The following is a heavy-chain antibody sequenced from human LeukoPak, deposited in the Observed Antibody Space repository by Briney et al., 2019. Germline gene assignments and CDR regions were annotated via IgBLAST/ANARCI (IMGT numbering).Heavy chain of an antibody. CDR1: GFTFSGSY. J-gene: IGHJ4*02. CDR2: VNTDGSTT. CDR3: ARGKSAGI. Sequence: GGSLRLSCAASGFTFSGSYMHWVRQAPGKGLVWVSRVNTDGSTTTYADSVKGRFTISRDNANNTLYQQMNSLRAEDTAMYYCARGKSAGIWGQGTLVTVSS. V-gene: IGHV3-74*01.